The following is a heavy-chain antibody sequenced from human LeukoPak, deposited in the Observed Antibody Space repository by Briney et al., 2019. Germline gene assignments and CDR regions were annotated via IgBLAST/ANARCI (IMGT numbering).Heavy chain of an antibody. CDR2: IKPDGSNT. CDR3: ARDRGSNDPIDY. CDR1: EFTFNSFW. J-gene: IGHJ4*02. Sequence: PGGSLRLSCAASEFTFNSFWMNWVRQAPGKGLEWVANIKPDGSNTYYVDAVKGRFTISRDSAKNSLYLQMNTLRAEDTAVYYCARDRGSNDPIDYWGQGTLVTVSS. D-gene: IGHD2-15*01. V-gene: IGHV3-7*05.